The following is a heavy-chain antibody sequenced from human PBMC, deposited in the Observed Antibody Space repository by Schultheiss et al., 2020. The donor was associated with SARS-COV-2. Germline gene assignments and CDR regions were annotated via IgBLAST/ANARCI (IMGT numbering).Heavy chain of an antibody. J-gene: IGHJ4*02. D-gene: IGHD6-19*01. CDR3: ARANGWSIDY. CDR1: GGSFSGYY. Sequence: SETLSLTCAVYGGSFSGYYWSWIRQPPGKGLEWIGYIYYSGSTNYNPSLKSRVTISVDTSKNQFSLKLSSVTAADTAVYYCARANGWSIDYWGQGTLVTVSS. V-gene: IGHV4-59*08. CDR2: IYYSGST.